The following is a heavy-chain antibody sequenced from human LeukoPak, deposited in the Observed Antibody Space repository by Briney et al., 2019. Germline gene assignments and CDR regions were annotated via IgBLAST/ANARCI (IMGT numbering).Heavy chain of an antibody. CDR3: ARLLRYFDWFPRAFDY. Sequence: SETLSLTCAVYGGSFSGYYRSWIRQPPGKGLEWIGEINHSGSTNYNPSLKSRVTISVDTSKNQFSLKLSSVTAADTAVYYCARLLRYFDWFPRAFDYWGQGTLVTVSS. J-gene: IGHJ4*02. V-gene: IGHV4-34*01. CDR2: INHSGST. D-gene: IGHD3-9*01. CDR1: GGSFSGYY.